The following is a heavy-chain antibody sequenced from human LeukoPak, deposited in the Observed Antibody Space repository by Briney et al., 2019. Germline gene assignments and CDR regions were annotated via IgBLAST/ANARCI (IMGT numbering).Heavy chain of an antibody. J-gene: IGHJ4*02. CDR1: GGSFSGYY. Sequence: SETLSLTCAVYGGSFSGYYWSWIRQPPGKGLEWIGEINHSGSTNYNPSLKSRVTISVDTSKNQFSLKLSSVTAADTAVYYCARWGIPFDYWGQGTLVTVSS. CDR3: ARWGIPFDY. CDR2: INHSGST. V-gene: IGHV4-34*01. D-gene: IGHD7-27*01.